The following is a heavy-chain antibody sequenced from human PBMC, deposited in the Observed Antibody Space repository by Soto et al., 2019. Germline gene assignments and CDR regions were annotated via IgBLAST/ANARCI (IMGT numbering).Heavy chain of an antibody. CDR3: ARGTAAAGT. Sequence: QVQLVQSGAEVKKPGASVKVSCKASGYTFTSYAMHWVRQAPGQRLEWMGWIIPIFGTANYAQKFQGRVTITADESTSTAYMELSSLRSEDTAVYYCARGTAAAGTWGQGTLVTVSS. J-gene: IGHJ5*02. V-gene: IGHV1-69*13. CDR2: IIPIFGTA. D-gene: IGHD6-13*01. CDR1: GYTFTSYA.